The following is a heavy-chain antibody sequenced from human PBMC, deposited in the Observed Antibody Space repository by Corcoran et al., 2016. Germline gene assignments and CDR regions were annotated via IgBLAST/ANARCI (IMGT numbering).Heavy chain of an antibody. V-gene: IGHV3-48*04. J-gene: IGHJ6*02. CDR1: GFTFSSYS. CDR3: ASYRDYYGMDV. CDR2: ISNSSSTI. Sequence: EVQLVESGGGLVQPGGSLRLSCAASGFTFSSYSMNWVRQAPGKGLEWVSYISNSSSTIYYADSVKGRFTISRDNAKNSLYLQMNSLRAEDTAVYYCASYRDYYGMDVWGQGTTVTVSS.